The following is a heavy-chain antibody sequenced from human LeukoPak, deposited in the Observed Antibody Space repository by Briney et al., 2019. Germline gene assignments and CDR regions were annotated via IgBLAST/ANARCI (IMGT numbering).Heavy chain of an antibody. CDR1: GFTFNNYL. J-gene: IGHJ4*02. Sequence: PGGPLRFSCVASGFTFNNYLMDWARQAQGKGLGWVASIKPEGRQKDYVESVKGRLTVSRNNRKTSLYLQLNSRRAEATAVYYCATGRGFASFDYWGQGTLVTVSS. CDR3: ATGRGFASFDY. D-gene: IGHD2-8*02. V-gene: IGHV3-7*01. CDR2: IKPEGRQK.